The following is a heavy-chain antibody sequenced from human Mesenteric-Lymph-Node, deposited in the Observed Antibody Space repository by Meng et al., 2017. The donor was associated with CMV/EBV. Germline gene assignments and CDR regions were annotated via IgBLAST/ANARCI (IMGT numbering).Heavy chain of an antibody. CDR3: AKVPSI. J-gene: IGHJ3*02. Sequence: GGSLRLSCAASGFTFSSYEMNWVRQAPGKGLEWVSHISSSGSTIYYADSVKGRFTISRDNARTSLFLQMNSLRAEDTAVYYCAKVPSIWGQGTMVTVSS. CDR2: ISSSGSTI. V-gene: IGHV3-48*03. CDR1: GFTFSSYE.